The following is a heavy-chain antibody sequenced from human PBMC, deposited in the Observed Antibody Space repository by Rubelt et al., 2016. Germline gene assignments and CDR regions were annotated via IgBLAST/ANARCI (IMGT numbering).Heavy chain of an antibody. D-gene: IGHD2-2*01. Sequence: QVHLQQWGAGLLKPSETLSLTCAVYGGSFSGYYWSWIRQPPGKGLEWIGEINHSGSTNYNPSLKSRVTISVDTSKNQFVLKLSSVTAADTAVYYCARDPVVPAAIEDVGFDPWGQGTLVTVSS. V-gene: IGHV4-34*01. J-gene: IGHJ5*02. CDR1: GGSFSGYY. CDR2: INHSGST. CDR3: ARDPVVPAAIEDVGFDP.